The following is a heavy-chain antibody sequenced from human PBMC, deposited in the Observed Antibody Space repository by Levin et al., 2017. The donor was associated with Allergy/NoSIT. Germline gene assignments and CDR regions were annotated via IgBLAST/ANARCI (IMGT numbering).Heavy chain of an antibody. CDR3: ARVDTSLSLLDN. CDR2: ISLSGSP. Sequence: SETLSLTCVVSGDSISNTNWWSWVRQSPSKGLEWIGEISLSGSPNYNPSLKSRVTMSIDKSKNQFSLKVRSVTAADTAVYYCARVDTSLSLLDNWGQGTLVTVSS. V-gene: IGHV4/OR15-8*01. D-gene: IGHD5-18*01. J-gene: IGHJ4*02. CDR1: GDSISNTNW.